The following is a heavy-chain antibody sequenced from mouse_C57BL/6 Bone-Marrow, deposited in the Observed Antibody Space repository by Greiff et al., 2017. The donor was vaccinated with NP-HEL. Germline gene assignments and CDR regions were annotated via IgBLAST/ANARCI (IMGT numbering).Heavy chain of an antibody. CDR1: GYTFTDYE. CDR2: IDPETGGT. V-gene: IGHV1-15*01. D-gene: IGHD1-1*01. CDR3: TREGRYYYGRRAMDY. Sequence: VQLQQSGAELVRPGASVTLSCKASGYTFTDYEMHWVKQTPVHGLEWIGAIDPETGGTAYNQKFKGKAILTADKSSSTAYMELRSLTSEDSAVYYCTREGRYYYGRRAMDYWGQGTSVTVSS. J-gene: IGHJ4*01.